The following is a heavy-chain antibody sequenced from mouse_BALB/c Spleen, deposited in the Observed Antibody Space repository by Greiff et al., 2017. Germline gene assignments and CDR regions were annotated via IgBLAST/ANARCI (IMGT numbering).Heavy chain of an antibody. V-gene: IGHV1S126*01. CDR2: IDPSDSET. J-gene: IGHJ4*01. Sequence: VHLVESGPQLVRPGASVKISCKASGYSFTSYWMHWVKQRPGQGLEWIGMIDPSDSETRLNQKFKDKATLTVDKSSSTAYMQLSSPTSEDSAVYYCARGRTLLYYAMDYWGQGTSVTVSS. CDR3: ARGRTLLYYAMDY. CDR1: GYSFTSYW.